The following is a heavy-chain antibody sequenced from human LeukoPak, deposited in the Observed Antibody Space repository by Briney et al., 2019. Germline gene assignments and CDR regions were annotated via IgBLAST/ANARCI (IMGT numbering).Heavy chain of an antibody. J-gene: IGHJ3*02. CDR2: IYSGGTT. Sequence: PGGSLRLSCAASGFTVSSNYMSWVRQAPGKGLEWVSVIYSGGTTYYADSVKGRFTISRDNAKNSLYLQMNSLRDEDTAVYYCARDGDSSGYYAAFDIWGQGTMVTVSS. D-gene: IGHD3-22*01. V-gene: IGHV3-66*01. CDR1: GFTVSSNY. CDR3: ARDGDSSGYYAAFDI.